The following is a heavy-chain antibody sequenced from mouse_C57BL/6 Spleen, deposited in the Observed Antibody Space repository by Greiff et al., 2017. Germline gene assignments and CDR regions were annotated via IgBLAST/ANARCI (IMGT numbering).Heavy chain of an antibody. CDR1: GYTFTDYY. Sequence: EVQLQQSGPELVKPGASVKISCKASGYTFTDYYMNWVKQSHGKSLEWIGDINPNNGGTSYNQKFKGKATLTVDKSSSTAYMELRSLTSEDSAVYYCASRSNSDYWGQGTALTVSS. J-gene: IGHJ2*01. V-gene: IGHV1-26*01. D-gene: IGHD1-1*01. CDR2: INPNNGGT. CDR3: ASRSNSDY.